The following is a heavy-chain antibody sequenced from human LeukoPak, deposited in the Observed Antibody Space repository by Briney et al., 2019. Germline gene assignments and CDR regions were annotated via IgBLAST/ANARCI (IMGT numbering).Heavy chain of an antibody. CDR1: GFTVSGNY. J-gene: IGHJ1*01. Sequence: PGGSLRLSCEASGFTVSGNYMNWIRQAPGKGLEWVSVIYSGRNTYYADSVKGRFSISRDNTKNTLYLQMNSLRVEDTAVYYCAGPRLSAEYFQFWGQGTLVAVSS. V-gene: IGHV3-66*01. CDR2: IYSGRNT. CDR3: AGPRLSAEYFQF.